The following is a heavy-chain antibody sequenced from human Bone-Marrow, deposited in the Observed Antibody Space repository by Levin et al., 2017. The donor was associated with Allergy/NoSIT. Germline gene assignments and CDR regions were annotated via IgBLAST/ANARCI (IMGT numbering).Heavy chain of an antibody. V-gene: IGHV2-5*02. CDR3: AHRRGRGISGWNYFDY. J-gene: IGHJ4*02. Sequence: QTLSLTCTFSGFSLSTSGVGVAWIRQPPGTALEWLAILFWDDDRRYRAHLKSRLTITRDTSKNQVVLTMTDMEPEDTGTYYCAHRRGRGISGWNYFDYWGQGTLVTVSS. D-gene: IGHD1-14*01. CDR1: GFSLSTSGVG. CDR2: LFWDDDR.